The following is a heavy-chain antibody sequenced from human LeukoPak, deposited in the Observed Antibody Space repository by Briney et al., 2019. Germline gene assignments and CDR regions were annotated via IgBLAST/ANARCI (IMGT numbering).Heavy chain of an antibody. CDR2: ISGSGGST. Sequence: GGSLRLSCAASGFTFSSYVVSWVRQAPGKGLEWVSTISGSGGSTYYGDSVKGRFTFSRDNSKNTLYLQMNSLRAEDTAVYYCAKVQRTWYFDNWGQGTLVTVSS. V-gene: IGHV3-23*01. CDR3: AKVQRTWYFDN. D-gene: IGHD1-1*01. J-gene: IGHJ4*02. CDR1: GFTFSSYV.